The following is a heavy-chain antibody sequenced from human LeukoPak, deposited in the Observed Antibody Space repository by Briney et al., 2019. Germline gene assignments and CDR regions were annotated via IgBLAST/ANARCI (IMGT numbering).Heavy chain of an antibody. CDR2: ISYDGSNK. CDR3: ARGPTDRDGYNYFDY. D-gene: IGHD5-24*01. Sequence: GGSLRLSCAASGFTFSSYAMHWVRQAPGKGLEWVAVISYDGSNKYYADSVKGRFTISRDNSKNTLYLQMNSLRAEDTAVYYCARGPTDRDGYNYFDYWGQGTLVTVSS. CDR1: GFTFSSYA. J-gene: IGHJ4*02. V-gene: IGHV3-30-3*01.